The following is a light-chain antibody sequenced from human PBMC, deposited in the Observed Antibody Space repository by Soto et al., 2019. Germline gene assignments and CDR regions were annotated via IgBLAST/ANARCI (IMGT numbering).Light chain of an antibody. CDR3: QQYNNWPFS. CDR2: DVS. V-gene: IGKV3-15*01. CDR1: QGVTTN. J-gene: IGKJ5*01. Sequence: EILMTQSPGTLSVSPGERPTLSGRAGQGVTTNFAWYQQKSGQSPRLLIYDVSIRATGVPARFSGTGSETDFTITISGLQSEDSAVYFCQQYNNWPFSFGQGTRVE.